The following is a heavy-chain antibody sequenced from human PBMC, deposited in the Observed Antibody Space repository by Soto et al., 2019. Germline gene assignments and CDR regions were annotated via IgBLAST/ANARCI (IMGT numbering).Heavy chain of an antibody. CDR1: GFTFSSYS. J-gene: IGHJ6*02. D-gene: IGHD5-12*01. Sequence: GGSLRLSCAASGFTFSSYSMNWVRQAPGKGLEWVSSISSSSSYIYYADSVKGRFTISRDNAKNSLYLQMNSLRAEDTAVYYCARNEEMATITGYYYYGMDVWGQGTTVTVSS. V-gene: IGHV3-21*01. CDR2: ISSSSSYI. CDR3: ARNEEMATITGYYYYGMDV.